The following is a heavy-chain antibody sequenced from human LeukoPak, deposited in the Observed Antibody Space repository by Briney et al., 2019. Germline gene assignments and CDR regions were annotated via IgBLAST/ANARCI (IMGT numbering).Heavy chain of an antibody. CDR3: AGLVGRYSSGLYYYYFDY. CDR2: VYLSGTT. V-gene: IGHV4-4*02. CDR1: GDSINSLDL. Sequence: SETLSLTCTVSGDSINSLDLWSWVRQPPGKGLEWIGEVYLSGTTHSNPSVKSRVTISIDKSKNQFFLNLSSVTAADTAVYYCAGLVGRYSSGLYYYYFDYWGQGTLVTVSS. D-gene: IGHD3-22*01. J-gene: IGHJ4*02.